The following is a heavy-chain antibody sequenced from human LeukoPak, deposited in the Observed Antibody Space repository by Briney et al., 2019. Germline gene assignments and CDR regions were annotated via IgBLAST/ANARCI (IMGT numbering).Heavy chain of an antibody. D-gene: IGHD3-22*01. CDR2: INHSGST. CDR1: GGSFSGYY. Sequence: PSETLSLTCAVYGGSFSGYYWSWIRQPPGKGLEWIGEINHSGSTNYNPSLKSRVTISVDTSKNQFSLKLSSVTAADTAVYYCARGQPPKDYDSSGYVIWGQGTLVTVSS. J-gene: IGHJ4*02. CDR3: ARGQPPKDYDSSGYVI. V-gene: IGHV4-34*01.